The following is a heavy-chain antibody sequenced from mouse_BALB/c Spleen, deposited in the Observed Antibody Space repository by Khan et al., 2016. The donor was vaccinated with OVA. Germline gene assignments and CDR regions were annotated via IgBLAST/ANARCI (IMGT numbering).Heavy chain of an antibody. V-gene: IGHV1S127*01. D-gene: IGHD1-1*01. Sequence: VQLQESGPELVRPGASVKMSCKASGYTFTSFWIHWMKQRPGQGLEWIGMIDPSKSETRLNQKFKDKATLNVDKSSNTAYMQLSRLTSEDSAVYYCASGGYGSPFAYWGQGTLVTVSA. CDR3: ASGGYGSPFAY. CDR1: GYTFTSFW. J-gene: IGHJ3*01. CDR2: IDPSKSET.